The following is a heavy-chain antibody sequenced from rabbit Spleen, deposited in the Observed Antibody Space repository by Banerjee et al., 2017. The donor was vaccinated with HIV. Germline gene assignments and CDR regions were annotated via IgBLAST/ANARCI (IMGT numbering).Heavy chain of an antibody. CDR1: GFTISSYN. D-gene: IGHD7-1*01. CDR3: ARDTGTSFSSYGMDL. V-gene: IGHV1S7*01. J-gene: IGHJ6*01. CDR2: IEPIFGRT. Sequence: QLVESGGGLVQPGGSLTLSCKVSGFTISSYNMGWVRQAPGKGLEWIGYIEPIFGRTYYASWVDGRFTISSHNAQNTLYLQLNSLTAADTATYFCARDTGTSFSSYGMDLWGPGTLVTVS.